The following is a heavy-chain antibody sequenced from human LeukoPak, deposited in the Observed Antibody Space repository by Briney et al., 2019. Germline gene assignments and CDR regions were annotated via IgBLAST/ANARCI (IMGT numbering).Heavy chain of an antibody. CDR1: GGTFSSYA. Sequence: SVKVSCKASGGTFSSYAISWVRQAPGQGLEWMGGIIPIFGTANYAQKFQGRVTITADESTSTAYMELSSLRSEDTAVYYCAGGYSGYDYYYYYYMDVWGKGTTVTVSS. D-gene: IGHD5-12*01. CDR3: AGGYSGYDYYYYYYMDV. J-gene: IGHJ6*03. V-gene: IGHV1-69*13. CDR2: IIPIFGTA.